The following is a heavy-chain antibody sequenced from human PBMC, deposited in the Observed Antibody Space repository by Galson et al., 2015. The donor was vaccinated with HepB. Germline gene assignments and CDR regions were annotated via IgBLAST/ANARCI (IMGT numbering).Heavy chain of an antibody. CDR2: ISYDGSSQ. Sequence: SLRLSCAASGFTFSSYGMHWVRQAPGKGLEWVALISYDGSSQYYGDSVRGRITISRDNAKNTLYLQMNSLRAEDTAVYYCASFPDGYNYDFDYWGQGTLVTVSS. J-gene: IGHJ4*02. V-gene: IGHV3-30*03. D-gene: IGHD5-24*01. CDR1: GFTFSSYG. CDR3: ASFPDGYNYDFDY.